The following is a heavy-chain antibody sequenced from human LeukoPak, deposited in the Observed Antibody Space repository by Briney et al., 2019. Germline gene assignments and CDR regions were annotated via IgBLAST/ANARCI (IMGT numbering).Heavy chain of an antibody. J-gene: IGHJ4*02. CDR2: ICASSSTI. CDR1: GFTFSSNS. CDR3: ARVDGWDYGSYY. V-gene: IGHV3-48*04. D-gene: IGHD4-17*01. Sequence: GGSLRLSCAASGFTFSSNSMNWVRQAPGKGLEWVSYICASSSTIYYADSAKGRFTISRDNPKNSLYLQMNSLRAGDTAVYYCARVDGWDYGSYYWGQGRVVSVSS.